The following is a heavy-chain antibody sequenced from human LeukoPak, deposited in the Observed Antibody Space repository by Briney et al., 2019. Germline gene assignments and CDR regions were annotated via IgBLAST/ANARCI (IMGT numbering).Heavy chain of an antibody. J-gene: IGHJ5*02. CDR3: ARAPPSVYCSGGSCYSFNWFDP. Sequence: PSETLSLTCAVSGGSFRGYYWSWIPQPPGKGLEWSGEINHSGSTNYNPSLKSRVTISVDTSKNQFSLKLSSVTAADTAVYYCARAPPSVYCSGGSCYSFNWFDPWGQGTLVTVSS. V-gene: IGHV4-34*01. CDR1: GGSFRGYY. CDR2: INHSGST. D-gene: IGHD2-15*01.